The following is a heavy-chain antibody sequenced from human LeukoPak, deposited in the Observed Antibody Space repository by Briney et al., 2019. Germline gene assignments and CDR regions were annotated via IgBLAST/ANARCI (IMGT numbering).Heavy chain of an antibody. Sequence: PSETLSLTCTVSGDSIRSYYWSWIRQSPGKGLEWIAYIYYNGRTDSNPSPKSRVTISMDMSKNQLSLKLNCVTAADAAVYYCVRHDYDTSWGLDWFFDLWGRGTLVSVSS. CDR1: GDSIRSYY. V-gene: IGHV4-59*08. CDR3: VRHDYDTSWGLDWFFDL. J-gene: IGHJ2*01. CDR2: IYYNGRT. D-gene: IGHD2-2*01.